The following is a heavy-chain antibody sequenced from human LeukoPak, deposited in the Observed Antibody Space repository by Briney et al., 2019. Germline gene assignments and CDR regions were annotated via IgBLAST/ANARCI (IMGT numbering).Heavy chain of an antibody. D-gene: IGHD3-3*01. J-gene: IGHJ6*03. CDR3: ARGARAYYDFWSGYYDYYYMDV. Sequence: SETLSLTCAVYGGSFSGYYWSWIRQPPGKGLEWIGEINHSGSTNYNPSLKSRVTISVDTSKNQFSLKLSSVTAADTAVYYCARGARAYYDFWSGYYDYYYMDVWGKGTTVTVSS. CDR1: GGSFSGYY. V-gene: IGHV4-34*01. CDR2: INHSGST.